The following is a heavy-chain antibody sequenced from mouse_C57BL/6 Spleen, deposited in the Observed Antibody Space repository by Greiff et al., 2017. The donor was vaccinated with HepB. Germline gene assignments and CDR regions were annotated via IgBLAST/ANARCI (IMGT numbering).Heavy chain of an antibody. J-gene: IGHJ2*01. D-gene: IGHD4-1*01. CDR3: ARNWEGSFDY. Sequence: QVQLQQPGAELVKPGASVKLSCKASGYTFTSYWMQWVNQRPGQGLEWIGEIDPSDSYTNYNQKFKGKATLPVDTSSSTPYMQHSNLTSEDSAVYYCARNWEGSFDYWGQGTTLTVSS. CDR1: GYTFTSYW. CDR2: IDPSDSYT. V-gene: IGHV1-50*01.